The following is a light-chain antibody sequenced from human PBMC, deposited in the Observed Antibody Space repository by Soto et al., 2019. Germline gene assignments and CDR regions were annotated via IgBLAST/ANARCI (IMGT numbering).Light chain of an antibody. J-gene: IGKJ3*01. Sequence: IPMTQSPSSLSASVGDRVTITCRASQSISSYLNWYQQKPGKAPKLLIYAASSLQSGVPSRFSGSGFGTDFTLTISSLQPEDFATYYCQQSYSSPNNFGPGTIVDIK. CDR3: QQSYSSPNN. V-gene: IGKV1-39*01. CDR1: QSISSY. CDR2: AAS.